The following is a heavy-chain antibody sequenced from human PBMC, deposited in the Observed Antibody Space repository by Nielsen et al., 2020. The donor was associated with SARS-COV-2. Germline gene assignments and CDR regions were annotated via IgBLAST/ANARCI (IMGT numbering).Heavy chain of an antibody. CDR1: GGSISSGGYY. Sequence: GSLRLSCTVSGGSISSGGYYWSWIRQPPGKGLEWIGEINHSGSTNYNPSLKSRVTISVDTSKNQFSLKLSSVTAADTAVYYCARDPRYDSSGYQIDTFDVWGQGTTVTVSS. CDR3: ARDPRYDSSGYQIDTFDV. J-gene: IGHJ3*01. CDR2: INHSGST. D-gene: IGHD3-22*01. V-gene: IGHV4-39*07.